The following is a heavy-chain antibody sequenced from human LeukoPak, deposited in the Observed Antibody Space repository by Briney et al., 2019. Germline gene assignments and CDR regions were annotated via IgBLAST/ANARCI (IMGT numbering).Heavy chain of an antibody. CDR3: ARIHRYCSGGACYVLDN. Sequence: SETLSLTCVVSGGSVSGYYWGWIRQPPGRGLEWIGYVYYRGSTNYNPSFKSRITISVDTSRNQFSLQLSSVTAADTAVYYCARIHRYCSGGACYVLDNWGQGTLVAVSS. J-gene: IGHJ4*02. CDR1: GGSVSGYY. V-gene: IGHV4-59*02. D-gene: IGHD2-15*01. CDR2: VYYRGST.